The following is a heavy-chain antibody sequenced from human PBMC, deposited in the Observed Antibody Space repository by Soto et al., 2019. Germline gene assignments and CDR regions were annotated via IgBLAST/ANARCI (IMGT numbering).Heavy chain of an antibody. CDR2: ISSSRSYT. V-gene: IGHV3-11*06. Sequence: GGSLRLSCAASGFNFSDYYMSWIRQAPGKGLEWVSYISSSRSYTNYADSVKGRFTISTDNAKQSLYLQMNSLRAEDTAVYYCARDLRDIHWQIDYWGQGTLVPVPS. CDR1: GFNFSDYY. J-gene: IGHJ4*02. CDR3: ARDLRDIHWQIDY. D-gene: IGHD1-1*01.